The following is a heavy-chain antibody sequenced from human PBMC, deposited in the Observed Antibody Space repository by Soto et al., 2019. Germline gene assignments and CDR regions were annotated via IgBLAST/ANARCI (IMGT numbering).Heavy chain of an antibody. CDR3: ARGGSSDWQVALDI. V-gene: IGHV4-34*01. D-gene: IGHD6-19*01. CDR1: AGSFSHYY. CDR2: IKHSGSS. Sequence: SETLSLTCAVYAGSFSHYYWNWIRQSPGKGLEWIGKIKHSGSSNYNPSLRSRVSISVDMSKNQFSLRLTSVTAADTAGYYCARGGSSDWQVALDIWGQGTMVTVSS. J-gene: IGHJ3*02.